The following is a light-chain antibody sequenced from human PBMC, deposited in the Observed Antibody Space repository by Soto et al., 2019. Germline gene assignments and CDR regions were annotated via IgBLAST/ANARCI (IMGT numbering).Light chain of an antibody. J-gene: IGKJ4*01. CDR1: RCLLYTSNNKNY. CDR2: WAS. CDR3: QQYYGTPLT. V-gene: IGKV4-1*01. Sequence: DIVLTQSPDSLAVSLGERATIHCKSNRCLLYTSNNKNYLAWYQQKPGQPPKLLINWASIRESGVPDRFSGSGSGTDFTLTISSLQAEDVALYYCQQYYGTPLTFGGGAQVEIK.